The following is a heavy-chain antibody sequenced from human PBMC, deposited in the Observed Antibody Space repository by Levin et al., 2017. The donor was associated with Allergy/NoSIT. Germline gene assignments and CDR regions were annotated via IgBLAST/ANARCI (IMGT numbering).Heavy chain of an antibody. V-gene: IGHV1-18*01. CDR2: ISAYNGNT. Sequence: ASVKVSCKASGYTFTSYGISWVRQAPGQGLEWMGWISAYNGNTNYAQKLQGRVTMTTDTSTSTAYMELRSLRSDDTAVYYCARDLRRPRWIQLWSGLHAYVDYGMDVWGQGTTVTVSS. J-gene: IGHJ6*02. CDR3: ARDLRRPRWIQLWSGLHAYVDYGMDV. D-gene: IGHD5-18*01. CDR1: GYTFTSYG.